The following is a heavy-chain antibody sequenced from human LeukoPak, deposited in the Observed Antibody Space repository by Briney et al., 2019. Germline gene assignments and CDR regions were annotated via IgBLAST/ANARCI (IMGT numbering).Heavy chain of an antibody. CDR3: ARGPLWDFFDY. D-gene: IGHD3-10*01. J-gene: IGHJ4*02. V-gene: IGHV4-34*01. CDR1: GGSFSGYY. Sequence: SETLSLTCAVYGGSFSGYYWSWIRQPPGKGLEWIGEINHSGSTNYNPSLKSRVTISLDTSKNHFSLKLSSVTAADTAVYYCARGPLWDFFDYWGQGTLVTVSS. CDR2: INHSGST.